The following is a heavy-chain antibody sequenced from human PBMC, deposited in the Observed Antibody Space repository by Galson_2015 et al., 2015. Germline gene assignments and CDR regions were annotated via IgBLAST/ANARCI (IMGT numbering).Heavy chain of an antibody. V-gene: IGHV3-53*01. Sequence: SLRLSCAASGFTASSNYMAWFRQAPGKGLEWVSVLSKTDTAYYVDSVRGRFTISRGNSKNTVYLQMDYLTVDDTAVYYCARGRGFIFDFWGQGTLVTVSS. CDR3: ARGRGFIFDF. CDR1: GFTASSNY. D-gene: IGHD3-10*01. CDR2: LSKTDTA. J-gene: IGHJ4*02.